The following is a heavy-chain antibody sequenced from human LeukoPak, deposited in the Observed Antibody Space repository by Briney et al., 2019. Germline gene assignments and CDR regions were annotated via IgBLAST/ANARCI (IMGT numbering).Heavy chain of an antibody. CDR2: IKQDGSEK. CDR1: GFTFSSYW. V-gene: IGHV3-7*03. Sequence: PGGSLRLSCAASGFTFSSYWMSWVRQAPGKGLEWVANIKQDGSEKYYVDSVKGRFTISRDNAKNSLYLQMNSLKTEDTAVYYCTRYSVGFDYWGQGTLVTVSS. J-gene: IGHJ4*02. CDR3: TRYSVGFDY. D-gene: IGHD4-11*01.